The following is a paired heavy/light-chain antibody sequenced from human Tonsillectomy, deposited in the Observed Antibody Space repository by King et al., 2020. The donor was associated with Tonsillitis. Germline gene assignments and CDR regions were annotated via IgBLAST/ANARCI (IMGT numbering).Light chain of an antibody. CDR3: NSRDSSGNHR. Sequence: SSELTQDPAVSVASGQTVRITCQGDSLRTYYASWYQQKPGQAPVLVIYGKDNRPSGIPDRFSGSSSGNTASLTITGAQAEDEADYYCNSRDSSGNHRFGGGTKLTVL. V-gene: IGLV3-19*01. J-gene: IGLJ2*01. CDR1: SLRTYY. CDR2: GKD.
Heavy chain of an antibody. Sequence: QVQLQESGPGLVKPSETLSLSCTISGGSINNHYWSWIRQPPGKGLEWIGYVYDSGRTNYNSSLKSRLTISVDTSRNQFSLKLSSVTVADTAVYFCARVTVRGYSYAAPYYYYYMDVWGKGTTVTVSS. CDR2: VYDSGRT. V-gene: IGHV4-59*11. J-gene: IGHJ6*03. CDR3: ARVTVRGYSYAAPYYYYYMDV. D-gene: IGHD5-18*01. CDR1: GGSINNHY.